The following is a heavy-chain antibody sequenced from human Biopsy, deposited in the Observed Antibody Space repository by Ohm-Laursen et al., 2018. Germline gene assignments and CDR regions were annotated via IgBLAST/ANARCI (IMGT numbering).Heavy chain of an antibody. J-gene: IGHJ4*02. CDR3: ARQVDFWSGYVDY. D-gene: IGHD3-3*01. V-gene: IGHV4-39*01. Sequence: GTLSLTCSVSGGSIISYHWGWIRQSPGKGLEWIGNIYYSGNTDYSPSLKSRVTISVDTSNNQFSLKLRSVTAADTAVYYCARQVDFWSGYVDYWGQGTLVAVSS. CDR2: IYYSGNT. CDR1: GGSIISYH.